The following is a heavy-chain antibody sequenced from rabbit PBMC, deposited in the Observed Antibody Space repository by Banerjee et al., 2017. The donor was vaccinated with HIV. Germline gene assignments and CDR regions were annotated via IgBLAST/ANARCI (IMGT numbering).Heavy chain of an antibody. CDR1: GFDLSSSFW. D-gene: IGHD2-1*01. V-gene: IGHV1S40*01. Sequence: QSLEESGGDLVKPGASLTLTCTASGFDLSSSFWISWVRQTPGKGLEWIACVDAGSSGSTWYASWAKGRFTISKTSSTTVTLQLNSLTAADTATYFCVRFASLNDLWGQGTLVTVS. CDR3: VRFASLNDL. J-gene: IGHJ3*01. CDR2: VDAGSSGST.